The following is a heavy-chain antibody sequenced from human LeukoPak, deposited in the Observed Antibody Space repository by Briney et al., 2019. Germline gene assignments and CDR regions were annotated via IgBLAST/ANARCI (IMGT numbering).Heavy chain of an antibody. CDR1: GFTFSSYG. D-gene: IGHD1-26*01. CDR3: AKDGNYYGMDV. V-gene: IGHV3-30*18. CDR2: ISYDGSSK. J-gene: IGHJ6*02. Sequence: GGSLRLSCAASGFTFSSYGMHWVRQAPGKGLEWVAVISYDGSSKYYADSVKGRFTISRDNSKNTLYLQMNSLRAEDTAVYYCAKDGNYYGMDVWGQGTTVTVSS.